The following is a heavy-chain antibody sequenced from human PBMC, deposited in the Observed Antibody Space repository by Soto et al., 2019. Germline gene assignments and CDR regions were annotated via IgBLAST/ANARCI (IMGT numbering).Heavy chain of an antibody. Sequence: GGSLRLSCAASGFTFSSYAMSWVRQAPGKGLEWVSVISGSGGSTYYADSVKGRFTISRDNSKNTLYLQMNSLRAEDTAVYYCAKDVYGSGNDYYDYWGQGTLVTVSS. D-gene: IGHD3-10*01. V-gene: IGHV3-23*01. CDR2: ISGSGGST. J-gene: IGHJ4*02. CDR3: AKDVYGSGNDYYDY. CDR1: GFTFSSYA.